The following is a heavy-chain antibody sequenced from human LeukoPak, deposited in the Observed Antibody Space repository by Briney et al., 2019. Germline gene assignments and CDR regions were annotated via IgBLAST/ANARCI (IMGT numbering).Heavy chain of an antibody. D-gene: IGHD2-21*01. J-gene: IGHJ3*02. CDR3: AKDIGRFPHALDI. CDR2: ISWNSGSI. V-gene: IGHV3-9*01. CDR1: GFTFSSYA. Sequence: PGRSLRLSCAASGFTFSSYAMHWVRQAPGKGLEWVPGISWNSGSIGYADSVKGRCTISRDNAKKSLYLQMNSLRAEDTALYYCAKDIGRFPHALDIWGQGTMVTVSS.